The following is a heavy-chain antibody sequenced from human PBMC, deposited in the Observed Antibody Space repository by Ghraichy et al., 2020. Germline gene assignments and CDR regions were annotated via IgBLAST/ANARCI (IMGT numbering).Heavy chain of an antibody. D-gene: IGHD1-1*01. V-gene: IGHV3-21*01. CDR1: GFIFSSYT. CDR3: ARDVRWNDIYNWFDP. Sequence: GGSLRLSCAASGFIFSSYTMYWVRQAPGKGLEWVSSISSTSSYIYYADSVKGRFTISRDNANNSVFLEMSSLRVDDTAVYYCARDVRWNDIYNWFDPWGQGTLVTVSS. CDR2: ISSTSSYI. J-gene: IGHJ5*02.